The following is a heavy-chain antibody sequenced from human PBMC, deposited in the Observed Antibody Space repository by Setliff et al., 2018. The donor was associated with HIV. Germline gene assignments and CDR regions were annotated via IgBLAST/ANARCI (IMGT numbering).Heavy chain of an antibody. V-gene: IGHV4-38-2*01. Sequence: PSETLSLTCAVSGYSISSGCYWGWIRQPPGKGLEWIGSMYHTGSTYYSPSLNSRFTISVDTSKNQFSLKLRSVTAADTAVYYCARQPLYNDYDWRSYYFDYWGQGSQVTGSS. J-gene: IGHJ4*02. CDR2: MYHTGST. CDR1: GYSISSGCY. D-gene: IGHD5-12*01. CDR3: ARQPLYNDYDWRSYYFDY.